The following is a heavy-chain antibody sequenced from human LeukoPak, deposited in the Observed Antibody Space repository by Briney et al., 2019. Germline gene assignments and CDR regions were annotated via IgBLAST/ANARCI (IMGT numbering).Heavy chain of an antibody. CDR2: IYSGGST. D-gene: IGHD1-14*01. CDR3: ARHGYNTNPPAQI. J-gene: IGHJ4*02. Sequence: GGSLRLSCAASGFTVSSNYMSWVRQAPGKGLEWVSVIYSGGSTYYADSVRGRFTISRDNSKNTLYLQMNSLRAEDTAVYYCARHGYNTNPPAQIWGQGTLVTVSS. CDR1: GFTVSSNY. V-gene: IGHV3-66*04.